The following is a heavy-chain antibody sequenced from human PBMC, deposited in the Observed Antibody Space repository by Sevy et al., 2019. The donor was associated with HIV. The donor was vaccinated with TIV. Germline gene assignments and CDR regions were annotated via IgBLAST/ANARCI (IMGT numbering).Heavy chain of an antibody. V-gene: IGHV4-59*01. CDR2: IYYSGST. CDR3: ARGAGIAVTEYYFDY. CDR1: GGSISSYY. D-gene: IGHD6-19*01. Sequence: SETLSLTCTVSGGSISSYYWSWIRQPPGKGLEWIGYIYYSGSTNYYPSLKSRVTISVDTSKNQFSLKLSSVTAADTAVYYCARGAGIAVTEYYFDYWGQGTLVTVSS. J-gene: IGHJ4*02.